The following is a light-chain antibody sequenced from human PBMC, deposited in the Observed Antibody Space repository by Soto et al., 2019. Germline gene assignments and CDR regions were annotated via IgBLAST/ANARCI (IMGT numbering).Light chain of an antibody. CDR1: QGLVHSTGDTY. V-gene: IGKV2-30*02. CDR2: KVS. Sequence: DVVMTQSPRSLPVTLGQTASISCRSSQGLVHSTGDTYLSWFQQRPGQSPRRLVYKVSYRDSGVPDRFSGSGSGTDFTLKISRVEAEDVGIYFYIQTTYWPPGTFGQGTKLDIQ. CDR3: IQTTYWPPGT. J-gene: IGKJ2*01.